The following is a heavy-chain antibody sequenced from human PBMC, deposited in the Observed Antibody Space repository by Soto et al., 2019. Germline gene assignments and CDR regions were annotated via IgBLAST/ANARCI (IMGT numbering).Heavy chain of an antibody. CDR3: ARGENIVVVVAATPHYYYGMDV. CDR1: GFTFSSYS. V-gene: IGHV3-21*01. Sequence: GGSLRLSCAASGFTFSSYSMNWVRQAPGKGLEWVSSISSSSSYIYYADSVKGRFTISRDNAKNSLYLQMNSLRAEDTAVYYCARGENIVVVVAATPHYYYGMDVWGQGTTVTVSS. D-gene: IGHD2-15*01. CDR2: ISSSSSYI. J-gene: IGHJ6*02.